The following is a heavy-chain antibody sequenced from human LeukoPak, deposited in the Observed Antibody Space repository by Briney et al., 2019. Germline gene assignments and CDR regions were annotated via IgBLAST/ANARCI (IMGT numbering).Heavy chain of an antibody. J-gene: IGHJ6*02. CDR3: AKDVRPGGGGMDV. Sequence: GGSLRPSCAASGFTFRSLAMNWVRQASGKGLEWVSTISDNGVSTHYADSVKGRFTISRDNSKNMLYLQMNSLKAEDTALYYCAKDVRPGGGGMDVWGQGTTVTVSS. CDR1: GFTFRSLA. CDR2: ISDNGVST. V-gene: IGHV3-23*01. D-gene: IGHD3-10*02.